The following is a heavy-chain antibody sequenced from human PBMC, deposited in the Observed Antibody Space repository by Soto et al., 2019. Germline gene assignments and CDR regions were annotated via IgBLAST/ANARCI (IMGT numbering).Heavy chain of an antibody. CDR2: TYFRSKWYN. J-gene: IGHJ5*02. CDR3: AKGDNLGPKTGYAFDP. D-gene: IGHD5-12*01. Sequence: PSQTLSLTCALSGDSVSSNTASWNWTRQSPSRGLEWLGRTYFRSKWYNDYAVSVKSRIIINLDTSNNQFSLQLNSVTPEDTAVYFCAKGDNLGPKTGYAFDPWGQGIMVTVSS. CDR1: GDSVSSNTAS. V-gene: IGHV6-1*01.